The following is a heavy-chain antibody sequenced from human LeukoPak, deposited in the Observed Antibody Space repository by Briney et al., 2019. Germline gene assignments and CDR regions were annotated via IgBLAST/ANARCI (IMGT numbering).Heavy chain of an antibody. D-gene: IGHD6-19*01. V-gene: IGHV4-34*01. CDR3: ARGRVSGWYSLASREYFQH. Sequence: SETLSLTCAVYGGSFSGYYWSWIRQPPGKGLEWIGEINHSGSTNYNPSLESRVTISVDTSKNQFSLKLSSVTAADTAVYYCARGRVSGWYSLASREYFQHWGQGTLVTVSS. CDR1: GGSFSGYY. J-gene: IGHJ1*01. CDR2: INHSGST.